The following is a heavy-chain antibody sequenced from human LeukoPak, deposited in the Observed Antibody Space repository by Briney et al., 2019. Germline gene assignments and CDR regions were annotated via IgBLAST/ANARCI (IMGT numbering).Heavy chain of an antibody. V-gene: IGHV1-8*01. CDR1: GYTFTSYD. D-gene: IGHD1-26*01. Sequence: ASVKVSCKASGYTFTSYDINWVRQATGQGLEWMGWMNPNRGNTGYAQKFQGRVTMTRNTSISTAYMELSSLRSEDTAVYYCARRASISRRSYYYGMDVWGQGTTVTVSS. CDR2: MNPNRGNT. CDR3: ARRASISRRSYYYGMDV. J-gene: IGHJ6*02.